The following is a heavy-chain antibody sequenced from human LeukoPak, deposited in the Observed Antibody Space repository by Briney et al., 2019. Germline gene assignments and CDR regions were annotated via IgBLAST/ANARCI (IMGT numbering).Heavy chain of an antibody. Sequence: SETLSLTCAVYGGSFSGYYWSWIRQPPGKGLEWIGEINHSGSTNYNPSLKSRVTISVDTSKNQFSLKLSSVTGAETAVYYCARSAANKPAFDIWGQGTMVTVSS. CDR2: INHSGST. CDR1: GGSFSGYY. J-gene: IGHJ3*02. V-gene: IGHV4-34*01. CDR3: ARSAANKPAFDI. D-gene: IGHD2-15*01.